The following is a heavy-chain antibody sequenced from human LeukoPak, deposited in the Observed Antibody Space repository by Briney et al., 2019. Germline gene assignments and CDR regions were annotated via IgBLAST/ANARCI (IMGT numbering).Heavy chain of an antibody. D-gene: IGHD3-22*01. V-gene: IGHV3-23*01. CDR1: GFTFSNYA. J-gene: IGHJ4*02. CDR2: ISGSGGRT. Sequence: PGGSLRLSCAASGFTFSNYAITWVRQAPGKGLEWVSSISGSGGRTYYADSVKGRFTISGDNSKNTLYLQMNSLRAEDTAVYYCAKDRRRDSSGYDYWGQGTLVTVSS. CDR3: AKDRRRDSSGYDY.